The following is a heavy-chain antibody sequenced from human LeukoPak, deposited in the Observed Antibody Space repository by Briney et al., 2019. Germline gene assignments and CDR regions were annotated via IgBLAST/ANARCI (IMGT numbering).Heavy chain of an antibody. CDR1: GGTFSSYA. D-gene: IGHD6-19*01. J-gene: IGHJ6*02. V-gene: IGHV1-69*13. CDR2: IIPIFGTA. CDR3: ARGIAVAGTGYYYGMDV. Sequence: ASVKVSCKASGGTFSSYAISWVRQAPGQGLEWMGGIIPIFGTASYAQKFQGRVTITADESTSTAYMELSSLRSEDTAVYYCARGIAVAGTGYYYGMDVWGQGTTVTVSS.